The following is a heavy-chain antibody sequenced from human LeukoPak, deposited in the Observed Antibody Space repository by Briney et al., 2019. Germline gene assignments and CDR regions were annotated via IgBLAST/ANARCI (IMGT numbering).Heavy chain of an antibody. J-gene: IGHJ4*02. CDR2: ISGSGGST. Sequence: PGGSLRLSCAASGFTFTNSALSWVRQAPGKGLQWVSDISGSGGSTYYADSVKGRITISRDNSKNTLYLQMNSLRAEDTAVYYCAKGVGYCSGGSCQQFDYWGQGTLVTVSS. D-gene: IGHD2-15*01. CDR1: GFTFTNSA. V-gene: IGHV3-23*01. CDR3: AKGVGYCSGGSCQQFDY.